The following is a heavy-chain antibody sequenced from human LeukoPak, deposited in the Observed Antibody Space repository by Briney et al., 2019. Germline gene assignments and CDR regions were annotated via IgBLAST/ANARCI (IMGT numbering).Heavy chain of an antibody. D-gene: IGHD6-19*01. CDR3: ARGLAAAAVAGLDY. J-gene: IGHJ4*02. Sequence: SETLSLTCTVSGGSISSYYWSWIRQPPGKGLEWTGYIYYSGSTNYNPSLKSRVTISVDTSKNQFSLKLSSVTAADTAVYYCARGLAAAAVAGLDYWGQGTLVTVSS. V-gene: IGHV4-59*01. CDR2: IYYSGST. CDR1: GGSISSYY.